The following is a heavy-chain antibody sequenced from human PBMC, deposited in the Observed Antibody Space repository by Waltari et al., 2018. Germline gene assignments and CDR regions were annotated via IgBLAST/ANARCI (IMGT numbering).Heavy chain of an antibody. J-gene: IGHJ6*03. D-gene: IGHD3-10*01. Sequence: QVQLQESGPGLVKPSETLSLTCTVSGGSISSYYWSWIRQPPGKGLEWIGYIYYSGSTNYNPSLKSRVTISVDTSKNQFSLKLSSVTAADTAVYYCARIDYYGSGSYYIDYYYYYMDVWGKGTTVTVSS. CDR1: GGSISSYY. CDR3: ARIDYYGSGSYYIDYYYYYMDV. V-gene: IGHV4-59*01. CDR2: IYYSGST.